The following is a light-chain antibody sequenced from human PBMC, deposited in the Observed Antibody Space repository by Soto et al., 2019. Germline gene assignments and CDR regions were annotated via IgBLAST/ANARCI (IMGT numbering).Light chain of an antibody. CDR3: QQYYQWGLS. J-gene: IGKJ4*01. CDR1: QNVDTK. V-gene: IGKV3D-15*01. CDR2: ASS. Sequence: VMTQSPGNLSVTPGEGVTLFCRASQNVDTKLAWYQVKPGQAPRLLIYASSTRATGIPATFSGSGSGTEFSLTISSLQTEDSAVYYCQQYYQWGLSFGGGTKVGI.